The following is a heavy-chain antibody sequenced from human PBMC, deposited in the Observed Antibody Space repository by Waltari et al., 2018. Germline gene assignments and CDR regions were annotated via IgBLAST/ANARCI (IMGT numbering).Heavy chain of an antibody. D-gene: IGHD4-17*01. CDR2: INKNRGDT. J-gene: IGHJ4*02. CDR3: ARDLGSDYGNRDY. CDR1: GYTFPGYY. V-gene: IGHV1-2*02. Sequence: QVHLVQSGAAVKKPGASVTVSCQASGYTFPGYYIQGVRRAPGQGLEWMGRINKNRGDTNDAQKFQGRVTLTRDKSINTAYMELSSLKSDDTAVDYCARDLGSDYGNRDYWGQGTLGTVPS.